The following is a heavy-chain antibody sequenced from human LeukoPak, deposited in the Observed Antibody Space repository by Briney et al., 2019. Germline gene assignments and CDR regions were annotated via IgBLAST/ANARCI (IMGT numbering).Heavy chain of an antibody. Sequence: SVKVSCKASGGTFSSYAISWVRQAPGQGLEWMGRIIPILGIANYAQKFQGRVTITADKSTSTAYMELSSLRSEDTAVYYCASLHQVRGVTVFDYWGQGTLVTVSS. CDR3: ASLHQVRGVTVFDY. J-gene: IGHJ4*02. D-gene: IGHD3-10*01. CDR2: IIPILGIA. V-gene: IGHV1-69*04. CDR1: GGTFSSYA.